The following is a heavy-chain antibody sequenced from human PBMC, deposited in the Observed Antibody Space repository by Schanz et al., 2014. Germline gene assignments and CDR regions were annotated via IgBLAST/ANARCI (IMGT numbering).Heavy chain of an antibody. Sequence: DVQLLESGGGLVQPGGSLRLSCAASGFTFTNYAMSWVRQAPGKGLEWVSLISDSGDTAYYADSVKGRFTISRDNFKGALYLQMSSLRAEDTAVYYCAKSLESWSGGRCSRGYFDYWGQGTLVTVSS. CDR2: ISDSGDTA. J-gene: IGHJ4*02. CDR1: GFTFTNYA. V-gene: IGHV3-23*01. CDR3: AKSLESWSGGRCSRGYFDY. D-gene: IGHD2-15*01.